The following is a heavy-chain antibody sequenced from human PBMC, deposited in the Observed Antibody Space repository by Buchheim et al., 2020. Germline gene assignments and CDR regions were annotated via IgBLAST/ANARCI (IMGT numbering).Heavy chain of an antibody. D-gene: IGHD3-22*01. CDR1: GFIFRNYW. J-gene: IGHJ4*02. Sequence: EVQLVESGGGLVQPGGSLRLSCEASGFIFRNYWMHWVRQAPGKGLVWVSRIDSDGSSTIYADSVKGRFTISRDNAKNLVYLQMSSLRADDTAVYYCATNDASGSFWGQGTL. V-gene: IGHV3-74*01. CDR3: ATNDASGSF. CDR2: IDSDGSST.